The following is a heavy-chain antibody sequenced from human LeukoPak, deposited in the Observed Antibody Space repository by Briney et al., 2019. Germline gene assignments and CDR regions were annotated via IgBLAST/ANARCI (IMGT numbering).Heavy chain of an antibody. J-gene: IGHJ6*02. Sequence: PGGSLRLSCAASGFTFSSYAMSWVRQAPGKGLEWVSAISGSGGSTYYADSVKGRFTISRDNSKNTLYLQMNSLRAEDTAVYCCAKDGYSSGWSREDGMDVWGQGTTVTVSS. CDR3: AKDGYSSGWSREDGMDV. V-gene: IGHV3-23*01. CDR1: GFTFSSYA. CDR2: ISGSGGST. D-gene: IGHD6-19*01.